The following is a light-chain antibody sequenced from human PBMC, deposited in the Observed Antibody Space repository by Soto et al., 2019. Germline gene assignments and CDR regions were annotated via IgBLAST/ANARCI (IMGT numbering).Light chain of an antibody. CDR2: DVS. Sequence: QSALTQPASVSGSPGQSIAISCTGTSSDVGGYNSVSWYQQHPGKAPKLLIYDVSNRPSGVSDRFSGSKSGNTASLTISGRQAEDEDDYYCSSYSTGGSYVFGTGTKLTVL. J-gene: IGLJ1*01. V-gene: IGLV2-14*01. CDR3: SSYSTGGSYV. CDR1: SSDVGGYNS.